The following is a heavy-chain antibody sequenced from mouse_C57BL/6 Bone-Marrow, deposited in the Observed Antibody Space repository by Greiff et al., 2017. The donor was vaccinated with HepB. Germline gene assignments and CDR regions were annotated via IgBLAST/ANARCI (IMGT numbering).Heavy chain of an antibody. CDR1: GFTFSSYG. V-gene: IGHV5-6*01. Sequence: EVHLVESGGDLVKPGGSLKLSCAASGFTFSSYGMSWVRQTPDKRLEWVATISSGGSYTYYPDSVKGRFTISRDNAKNTLYLQMSSLKSEDTAMYYCARHNYSNYRFAYWGQGTLVTVSA. CDR3: ARHNYSNYRFAY. J-gene: IGHJ3*01. D-gene: IGHD2-5*01. CDR2: ISSGGSYT.